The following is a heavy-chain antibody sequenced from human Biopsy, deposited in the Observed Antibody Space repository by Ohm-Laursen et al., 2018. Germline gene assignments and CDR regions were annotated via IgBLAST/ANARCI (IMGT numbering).Heavy chain of an antibody. J-gene: IGHJ6*02. CDR3: VRGVDYYDPYHYYALDV. Sequence: TLLLTCAVYGESFNGYYWSWIRQTPGKGLEWIGEINHSGRTNYNPSLKSRVTISVDTSKNQFSLKVRSVTAADTAVYYCVRGVDYYDPYHYYALDVWGQGTTVTVSS. V-gene: IGHV4-34*01. CDR2: INHSGRT. D-gene: IGHD3-22*01. CDR1: GESFNGYY.